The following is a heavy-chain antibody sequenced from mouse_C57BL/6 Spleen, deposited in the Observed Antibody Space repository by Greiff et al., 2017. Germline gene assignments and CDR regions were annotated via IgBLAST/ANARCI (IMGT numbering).Heavy chain of an antibody. CDR1: GYTFTSYW. J-gene: IGHJ4*01. CDR2: INPSNGGT. Sequence: QVQLQQPGTELVKPGASVKLSCKASGYTFTSYWMHWVKQRPGHGLEWIGNINPSNGGTNYNEKFKSKATLTVDKSSRPAYMHLSSLTSEASAVYYVAYDAGYAMDYWGQGTSVTVSS. CDR3: AYDAGYAMDY. V-gene: IGHV1-53*01. D-gene: IGHD2-12*01.